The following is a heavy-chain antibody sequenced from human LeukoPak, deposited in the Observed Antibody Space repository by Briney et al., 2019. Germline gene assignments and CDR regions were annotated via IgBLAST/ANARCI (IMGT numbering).Heavy chain of an antibody. CDR2: ISNSSYI. D-gene: IGHD4-23*01. V-gene: IGHV3-21*01. CDR1: GFTFSSYS. CDR3: ASGYNDCGGNALYYYYGMDV. J-gene: IGHJ6*02. Sequence: GGSQRLSCAASGFTFSSYSMNWVRQARGKGLEWVSSISNSSYIYSADSVKGRFTISRDNANYSLYLQMNSLRAEDTAVYYCASGYNDCGGNALYYYYGMDVWGQGTTVTVSS.